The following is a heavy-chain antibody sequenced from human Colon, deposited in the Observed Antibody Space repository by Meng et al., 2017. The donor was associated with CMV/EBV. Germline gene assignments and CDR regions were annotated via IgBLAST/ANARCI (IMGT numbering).Heavy chain of an antibody. Sequence: YGLTFSDYFMGWVRQAPGKGLEWVANIKQDGSEKFYVDSVKGRFTISRDNARKSLYLQMDNLRAEDTAVYYCARLVVGDNDYFDYWGQGTLVTVSS. CDR3: ARLVVGDNDYFDY. J-gene: IGHJ4*02. V-gene: IGHV3-7*01. D-gene: IGHD2-15*01. CDR1: GLTFSDYF. CDR2: IKQDGSEK.